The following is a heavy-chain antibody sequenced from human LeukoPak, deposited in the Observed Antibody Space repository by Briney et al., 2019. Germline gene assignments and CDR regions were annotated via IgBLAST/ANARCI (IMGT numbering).Heavy chain of an antibody. V-gene: IGHV1-69*13. D-gene: IGHD3-10*01. CDR1: GGTFSSYA. J-gene: IGHJ4*02. CDR3: AHSTSYYGRVDV. CDR2: IIPIFGTA. Sequence: ASVKVSCKASGGTFSSYAISWVRQAPGQGLEWMGGIIPIFGTANYAQKFQGRATITADESTSTAYMELSSLRSEDTAVYYCAHSTSYYGRVDVWGQGTLVTVSS.